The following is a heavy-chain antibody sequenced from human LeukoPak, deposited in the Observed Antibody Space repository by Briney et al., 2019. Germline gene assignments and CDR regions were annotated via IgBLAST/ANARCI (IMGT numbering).Heavy chain of an antibody. D-gene: IGHD2-8*01. CDR3: ARASFNVVFGNWFDP. Sequence: SETLSLACTVSSGPIGSSSNYWGWIRQAPGKGLEWIGNVYYSGTTFYNPSLKSRVTISVDTSKNQFSLKLRSVTAADTAIYYRARASFNVVFGNWFDPWGQGTLVTVSS. CDR1: SGPIGSSSNY. CDR2: VYYSGTT. J-gene: IGHJ5*02. V-gene: IGHV4-39*01.